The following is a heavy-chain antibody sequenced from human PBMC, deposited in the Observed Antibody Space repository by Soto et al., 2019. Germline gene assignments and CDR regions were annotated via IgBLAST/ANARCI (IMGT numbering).Heavy chain of an antibody. Sequence: PGGSLRLSCAASGFTFSNYAVTWVRQAPGKGLEWVSTISGSGGSTYYADSVKGRFTISRDNSKNTLYLQMNSLRAEDTAVYNCAKDQANSWCEIAYWGQGTLVTVSS. CDR1: GFTFSNYA. J-gene: IGHJ4*02. CDR3: AKDQANSWCEIAY. CDR2: ISGSGGST. D-gene: IGHD2-15*01. V-gene: IGHV3-23*01.